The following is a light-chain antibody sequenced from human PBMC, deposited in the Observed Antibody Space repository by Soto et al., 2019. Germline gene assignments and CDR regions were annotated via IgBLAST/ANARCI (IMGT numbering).Light chain of an antibody. CDR1: SSDVGGYNY. Sequence: QSVLTQPASVSGSPGQSITISCTGTSSDVGGYNYVSWYQQHPGKAPKLMIYDVSNRPSGVSTRFSGSKSGNTASLTISGLQAEHEADLYCSSYASSSTYVFGAGTKVTVL. CDR2: DVS. V-gene: IGLV2-14*01. CDR3: SSYASSSTYV. J-gene: IGLJ1*01.